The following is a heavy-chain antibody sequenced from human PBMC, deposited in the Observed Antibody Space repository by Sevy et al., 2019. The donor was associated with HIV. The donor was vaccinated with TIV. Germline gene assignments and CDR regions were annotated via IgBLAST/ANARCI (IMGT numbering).Heavy chain of an antibody. V-gene: IGHV3-15*01. CDR2: IKSKTDGGTT. Sequence: GGSLRLSCTVSGFTFSNGWMSWVRQAPGKGLEWVGRIKSKTDGGTTDYPAPVKGRFTISRDDSKNRLHLQMNSLKTEDTAVYYCTREAYCGGDCYSDYWGQGTLVTVSS. CDR3: TREAYCGGDCYSDY. J-gene: IGHJ4*02. CDR1: GFTFSNGW. D-gene: IGHD2-21*02.